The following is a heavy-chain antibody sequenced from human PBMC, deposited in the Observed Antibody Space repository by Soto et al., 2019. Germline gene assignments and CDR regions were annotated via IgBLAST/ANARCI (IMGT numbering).Heavy chain of an antibody. CDR3: ASSIVLVPAALPWFDP. J-gene: IGHJ5*02. D-gene: IGHD2-2*01. CDR2: INHSGST. Sequence: SETLSLTCAVYGGSFSGYYWSWIRQPPGKGLEWIGEINHSGSTNYNPSLKSRVTISVDTSKNQFSLKLSSVTAADTAVYYCASSIVLVPAALPWFDPWGQGTLVTVSS. V-gene: IGHV4-34*01. CDR1: GGSFSGYY.